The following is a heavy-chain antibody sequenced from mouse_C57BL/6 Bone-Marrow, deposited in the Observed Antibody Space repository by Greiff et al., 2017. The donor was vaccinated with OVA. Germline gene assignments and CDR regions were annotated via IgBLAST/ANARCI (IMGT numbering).Heavy chain of an antibody. D-gene: IGHD2-1*01. Sequence: EVKLMESGGGLVQPGGSLKLSCAASGFTFSDYYMYWVRQTPEKRLEWVAYISNGGGSTYYPDTVKGRFNISRDNAKNTLYLQMSRLKSEDTAMYYCARTPYDNYKYFDVWGTGTTVTVSS. CDR1: GFTFSDYY. CDR2: ISNGGGST. J-gene: IGHJ1*03. CDR3: ARTPYDNYKYFDV. V-gene: IGHV5-12*01.